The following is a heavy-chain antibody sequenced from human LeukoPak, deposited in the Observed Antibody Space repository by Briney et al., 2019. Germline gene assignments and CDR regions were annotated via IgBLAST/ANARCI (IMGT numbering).Heavy chain of an antibody. CDR3: ATDHSMANTAWWFDP. D-gene: IGHD5-24*01. CDR2: ISAYNGNT. CDR1: GGTFSSYA. Sequence: ASVKVSCKASGGTFSSYAISWVRQAPGQGLEWMGWISAYNGNTNYAQKLQGRVTMTTDTSTSTAYMELRSLRSEDTAFYYCATDHSMANTAWWFDPWGQGTLVTVSS. V-gene: IGHV1-18*01. J-gene: IGHJ5*02.